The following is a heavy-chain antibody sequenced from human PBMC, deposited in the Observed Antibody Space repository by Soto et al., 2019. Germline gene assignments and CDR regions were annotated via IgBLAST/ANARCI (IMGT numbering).Heavy chain of an antibody. Sequence: VQLVESGGGLVQPGGSLRLSCAASGFTFSSYSMNWVRQAPGKGLEWVAVIWSDGSNKYYADSVKGRFTISRDNSKNTLYLQMNSLRAEDTAVYYCARDRIYGSGSFYNVGYWGQGTLVTVSS. CDR1: GFTFSSYS. V-gene: IGHV3-33*08. J-gene: IGHJ4*02. CDR2: IWSDGSNK. CDR3: ARDRIYGSGSFYNVGY. D-gene: IGHD3-10*01.